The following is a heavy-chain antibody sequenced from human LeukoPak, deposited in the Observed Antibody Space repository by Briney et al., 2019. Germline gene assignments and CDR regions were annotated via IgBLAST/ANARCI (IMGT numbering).Heavy chain of an antibody. CDR3: TRRAARWQFDL. CDR1: VFNFDDYA. Sequence: GRSLRLSCAVSVFNFDDYAMHGVRPAPWRGLEGVSGINWKTGNGIYAGSVKGRFTISRDNAKNSLYLQMSSLRAEDTVLYYCTRRAARWQFDLWGRGTLLTVSP. CDR2: INWKTGNG. V-gene: IGHV3-9*01. J-gene: IGHJ2*01. D-gene: IGHD5-24*01.